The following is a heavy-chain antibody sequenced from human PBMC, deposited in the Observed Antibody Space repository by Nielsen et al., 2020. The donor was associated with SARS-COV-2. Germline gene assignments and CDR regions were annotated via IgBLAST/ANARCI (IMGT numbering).Heavy chain of an antibody. CDR1: GYTFTSYG. J-gene: IGHJ6*02. V-gene: IGHV1-2*02. Sequence: SVKVSCKASGYTFTSYGISWVRQAPGQGLEWMGWINPNSGGTNYAQKFQGRVTMTRDTSISTAYMELSRLRSDDTAVYYCARWRAAMVDGMDVWGQGTTVTVSS. D-gene: IGHD2-2*01. CDR3: ARWRAAMVDGMDV. CDR2: INPNSGGT.